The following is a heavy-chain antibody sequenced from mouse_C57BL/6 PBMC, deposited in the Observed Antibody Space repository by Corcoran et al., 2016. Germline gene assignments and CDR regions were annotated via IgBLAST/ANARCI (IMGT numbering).Heavy chain of an antibody. CDR3: ATKPPYYYGSSLYYFDY. CDR1: GYTFTTYG. D-gene: IGHD1-1*01. J-gene: IGHJ2*01. V-gene: IGHV9-3*01. CDR2: INTYSGVP. Sequence: QIQLVQSGPELKKPGETVKISCKASGYTFTTYGLSWVKQAPGNGLKWMGWINTYSGVPTYADDFKGRFAFSLETSASTAYLQINNLKNEDTATYFCATKPPYYYGSSLYYFDYWGQGTTLTVSS.